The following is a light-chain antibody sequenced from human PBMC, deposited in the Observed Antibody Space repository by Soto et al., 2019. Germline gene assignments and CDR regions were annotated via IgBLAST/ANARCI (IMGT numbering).Light chain of an antibody. CDR1: NSDVGGYNY. CDR3: SSYTSSSTHYV. J-gene: IGLJ1*01. V-gene: IGLV2-14*01. Sequence: QSVLTQPASVSGSPGQSITISCTGTNSDVGGYNYVSWYQQHPGKAPKLMIYDVSNRPSGVSNRFSGSKSGNTASLTISGLQAEDEANYYCSSYTSSSTHYVFGTGTKVPVL. CDR2: DVS.